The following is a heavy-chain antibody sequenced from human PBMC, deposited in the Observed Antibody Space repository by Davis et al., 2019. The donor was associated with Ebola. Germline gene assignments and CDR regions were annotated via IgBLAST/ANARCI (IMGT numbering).Heavy chain of an antibody. J-gene: IGHJ6*02. Sequence: MPGGSLRLSCAVYGGSFSGYYWSWIRQPPGKGLEWIGEINHSGSTNYNTSLKSRVTISVDTSKNQFSLKLSSVTAADTAVYYCAGTDDYVYYYYGMDVWGQGTTVTVSS. V-gene: IGHV4-34*01. D-gene: IGHD4-17*01. CDR2: INHSGST. CDR1: GGSFSGYY. CDR3: AGTDDYVYYYYGMDV.